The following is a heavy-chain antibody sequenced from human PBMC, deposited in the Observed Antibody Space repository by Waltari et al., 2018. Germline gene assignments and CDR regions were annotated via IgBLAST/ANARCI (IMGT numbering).Heavy chain of an antibody. CDR2: RSSGGKTL. D-gene: IGHD3-3*01. CDR3: TRGGTDFWTGGEDRYYFDY. Sequence: EVQLVESGGGLVQPGGSLRLSCAASGFTFNNYEFNWVRQAPGKGLEWIGNRSSGGKTLDYSEAWKGRVSISRDDARESLYLRMDRLRDEDTALYYCTRGGTDFWTGGEDRYYFDYWGQGALVTVSS. V-gene: IGHV3-48*03. J-gene: IGHJ4*02. CDR1: GFTFNNYE.